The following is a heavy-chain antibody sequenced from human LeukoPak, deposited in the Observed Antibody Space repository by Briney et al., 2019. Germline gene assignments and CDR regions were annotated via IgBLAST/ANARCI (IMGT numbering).Heavy chain of an antibody. J-gene: IGHJ4*02. CDR2: INPHSGDT. D-gene: IGHD6-13*01. CDR1: GYSFTGYY. Sequence: ASVKVSCKASGYSFTGYYIQWVRQAPGQGLEWMGWINPHSGDTNYAQRFQGRVTMTRDTSINTIYMELSRLRSDDTAVFYCARDGDRGGEAGIGGVDHWGQGTRVIVS. V-gene: IGHV1-2*02. CDR3: ARDGDRGGEAGIGGVDH.